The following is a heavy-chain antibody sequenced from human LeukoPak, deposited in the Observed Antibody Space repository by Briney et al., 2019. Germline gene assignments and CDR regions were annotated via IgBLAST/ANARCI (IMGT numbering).Heavy chain of an antibody. Sequence: PTETLSLTCTVSGGSISSDYWSWIRQPPGKGLEWIGYISYSGSTNYNPSLKSRVSISVDTSKNQFTLNLSSVTAADTAVYYCARDRFPYYWGQGTLVTVSS. CDR2: ISYSGST. J-gene: IGHJ4*02. D-gene: IGHD3-16*01. CDR3: ARDRFPYY. CDR1: GGSISSDY. V-gene: IGHV4-59*01.